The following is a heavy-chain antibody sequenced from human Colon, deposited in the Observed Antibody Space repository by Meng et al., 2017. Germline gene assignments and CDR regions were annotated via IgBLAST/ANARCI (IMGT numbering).Heavy chain of an antibody. Sequence: QLQLQESGSRLVKPSQTLSLTCAVSGDSVTTTLSSWSWIRQSPGKGLERIGNIYDNGYTYYSPSLRSRVTISVDRSNNQFSLNLNSVTAADTAVYFCARGYRGRTYFAYWGQGILVTVSS. CDR1: GDSVTTTLSS. CDR2: IYDNGYT. CDR3: ARGYRGRTYFAY. D-gene: IGHD3-16*01. J-gene: IGHJ4*02. V-gene: IGHV4-30-2*06.